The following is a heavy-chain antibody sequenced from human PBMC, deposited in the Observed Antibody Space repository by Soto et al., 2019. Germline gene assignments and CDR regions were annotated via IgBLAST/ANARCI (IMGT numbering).Heavy chain of an antibody. V-gene: IGHV4-30-2*01. J-gene: IGHJ5*02. Sequence: SETLSLTCAVSGGSISSGGYSWSWIRQPPGKGLEWIGYIYHSGSTYYNPSLKSRVTISVDRSKNQFSLKLSSVTAADTAVYYCARVRCSGGSCYSPRRFDPWGQGTLVTVSS. D-gene: IGHD2-15*01. CDR2: IYHSGST. CDR3: ARVRCSGGSCYSPRRFDP. CDR1: GGSISSGGYS.